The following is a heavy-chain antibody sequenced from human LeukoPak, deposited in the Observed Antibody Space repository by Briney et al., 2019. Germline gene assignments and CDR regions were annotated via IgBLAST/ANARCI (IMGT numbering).Heavy chain of an antibody. D-gene: IGHD5-12*01. V-gene: IGHV3-7*01. J-gene: IGHJ4*02. CDR3: ARDRDVDIVATCFDY. CDR2: IKQDGSEK. CDR1: RFTFSSYW. Sequence: GGSLRLSCGDSRFTFSSYWISWVHQAPGNGLEWLANIKQDGSEKYYVDSVKGRFTISRDNAKNSLYLQMNSLRAEDTAVYYCARDRDVDIVATCFDYWGQGTLVTVSS.